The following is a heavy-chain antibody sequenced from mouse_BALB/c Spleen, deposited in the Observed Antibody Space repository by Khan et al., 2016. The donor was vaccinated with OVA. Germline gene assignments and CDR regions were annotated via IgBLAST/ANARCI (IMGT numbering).Heavy chain of an antibody. V-gene: IGHV7-3*02. D-gene: IGHD1-2*01. CDR1: GFTFTDYY. CDR2: IRNKANYYTT. Sequence: EVELVESGGGLVQPGDSLRLSCATSGFTFTDYYMSWVRQPPGKALEWLGFIRNKANYYTTEYITSVKGRFTISRDNSQSILYLQMNTLRAEDSATYFCARDEGHYYGYDAMDYWGQGTSVTVSS. CDR3: ARDEGHYYGYDAMDY. J-gene: IGHJ4*01.